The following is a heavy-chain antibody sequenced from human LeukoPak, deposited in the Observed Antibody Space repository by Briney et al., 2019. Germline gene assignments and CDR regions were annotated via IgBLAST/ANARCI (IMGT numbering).Heavy chain of an antibody. J-gene: IGHJ4*02. CDR3: AREGIPMTSFDX. CDR2: ISAYNGNT. D-gene: IGHD2-2*01. Sequence: ASVKVSCKASGYTFTGYYMHWVRQAPGQGLEWMGWISAYNGNTNYVQKLQGRVTMTTDTSTSTAYMELRSLRSDDTAVYYCAREGIPMTSFDXWGQGTLVTXSS. CDR1: GYTFTGYY. V-gene: IGHV1-18*04.